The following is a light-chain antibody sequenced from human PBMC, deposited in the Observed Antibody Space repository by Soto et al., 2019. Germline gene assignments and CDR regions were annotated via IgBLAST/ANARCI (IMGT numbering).Light chain of an antibody. CDR3: SSYTTSSALQV. CDR2: GVN. Sequence: QSALTQPRSVSGSPGQSVTISCTGTSSDVGGYNFVSWYQQHPGKAPKLMIYGVNNRPSGVSNRFSGSKSGNTASLTISGLQADDEADYYCSSYTTSSALQVFGTGTKLTVL. J-gene: IGLJ1*01. V-gene: IGLV2-14*01. CDR1: SSDVGGYNF.